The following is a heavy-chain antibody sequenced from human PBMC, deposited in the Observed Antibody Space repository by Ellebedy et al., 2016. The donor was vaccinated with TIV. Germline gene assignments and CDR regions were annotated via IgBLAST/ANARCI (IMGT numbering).Heavy chain of an antibody. D-gene: IGHD3-16*01. J-gene: IGHJ4*02. Sequence: PGGSLRLSCAASGFTVSSNYMSWVRQAPGKGPEWVAVVYGGGKTFYADSVRGRFTISGDFSKNMLYLQMNSLRADDTAIYYCARQPWGVDAGDSWGQGTLVTVSS. V-gene: IGHV3-66*04. CDR1: GFTVSSNY. CDR3: ARQPWGVDAGDS. CDR2: VYGGGKT.